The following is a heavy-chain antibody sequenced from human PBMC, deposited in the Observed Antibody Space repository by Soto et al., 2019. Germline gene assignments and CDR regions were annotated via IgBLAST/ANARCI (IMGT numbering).Heavy chain of an antibody. J-gene: IGHJ5*02. CDR2: ISCYNGNT. CDR1: GYIFINYG. CDR3: ARDEVPAANWLDR. V-gene: IGHV1-18*01. Sequence: QVQLVQSGAEVKKPGASVKVSCKASGYIFINYGITWVRQAPGQGLEWMGWISCYNGNTNYAQKFQGRVTMTTDTSTSTAYMELRSLTADDTAVYCCARDEVPAANWLDRWGQLTLVTVSS. D-gene: IGHD2-2*01.